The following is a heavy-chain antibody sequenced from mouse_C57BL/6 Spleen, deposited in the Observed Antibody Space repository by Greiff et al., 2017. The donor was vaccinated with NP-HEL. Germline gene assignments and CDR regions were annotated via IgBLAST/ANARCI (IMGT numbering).Heavy chain of an antibody. J-gene: IGHJ4*01. CDR3: ARLSNSRPYAMDY. CDR1: GFTFSDYG. D-gene: IGHD2-5*01. CDR2: ISSGSSTI. V-gene: IGHV5-17*01. Sequence: EVQLVESGGGLVKPGGSLKLSCAASGFTFSDYGMHWVRQAPEKGLEWVAYISSGSSTIYYADTVKGRFTISRDNAKNTLFLQMTSLRSEDTSMYDCARLSNSRPYAMDYWGQGTSVTVSS.